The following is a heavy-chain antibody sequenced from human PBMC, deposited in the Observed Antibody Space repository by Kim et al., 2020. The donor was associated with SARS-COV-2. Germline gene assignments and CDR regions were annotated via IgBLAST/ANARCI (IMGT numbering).Heavy chain of an antibody. D-gene: IGHD3-22*01. CDR3: ATDQFDRDV. J-gene: IGHJ6*02. Sequence: GGSLRLSCAASGFTFRNYGMHWVRQAPGKGLEWVAGIKHDGTERDYVDSVKGRFTFSRDNAKNSLYLQMNSLRAEDTGVYYCATDQFDRDVCGQVATV. V-gene: IGHV3-7*01. CDR1: GFTFRNYG. CDR2: IKHDGTER.